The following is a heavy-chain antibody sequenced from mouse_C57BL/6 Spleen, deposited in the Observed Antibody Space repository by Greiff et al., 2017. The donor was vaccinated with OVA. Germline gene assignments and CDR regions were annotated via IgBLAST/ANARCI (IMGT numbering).Heavy chain of an antibody. J-gene: IGHJ3*01. CDR1: GYAFSSSW. CDR3: ARWAYGSLWFAY. D-gene: IGHD1-1*01. CDR2: IYPGDGDT. V-gene: IGHV1-82*01. Sequence: VQLQQSGPELVKPGASVKISCKASGYAFSSSWMNWVKQRPGKGLEWIGRIYPGDGDTNYNGKFKGKATLTADKSSSTAYMQLSSLTSEDSAVYFCARWAYGSLWFAYWGQGTLVTVSA.